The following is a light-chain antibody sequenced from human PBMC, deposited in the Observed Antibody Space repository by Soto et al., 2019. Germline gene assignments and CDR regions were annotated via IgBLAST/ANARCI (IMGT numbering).Light chain of an antibody. CDR1: SSDVGGYEY. Sequence: LTQPASVSGSPGQSITISCTGTSSDVGGYEYVSWYQQHPGKAPKLMIYEVSNRPSGVSNRFSGSKSGSTASLTISGLQAEDEADYYCSSYTSSSPCVFGTGTKVTVL. J-gene: IGLJ1*01. CDR2: EVS. CDR3: SSYTSSSPCV. V-gene: IGLV2-14*01.